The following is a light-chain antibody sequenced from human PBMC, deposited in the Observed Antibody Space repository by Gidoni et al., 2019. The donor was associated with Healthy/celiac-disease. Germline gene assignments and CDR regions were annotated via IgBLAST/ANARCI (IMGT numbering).Light chain of an antibody. CDR3: QQYNNWPWT. Sequence: IVVTQCPATLSVSPGERATLSCRASQSVSSNLAWYQQKPGQAPRLLIYGASTRATGIPARFSGSGSGTEFTLTISSLQSEDFAVYYCQQYNNWPWTFGQGTKVEIK. CDR2: GAS. V-gene: IGKV3-15*01. J-gene: IGKJ1*01. CDR1: QSVSSN.